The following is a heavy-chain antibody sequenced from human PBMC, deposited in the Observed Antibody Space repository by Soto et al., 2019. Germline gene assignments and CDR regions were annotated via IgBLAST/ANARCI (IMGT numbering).Heavy chain of an antibody. D-gene: IGHD2-2*01. CDR3: ARGRSMWGRPGAMAFDI. Sequence: QVQLQQWGAGLLKPSETLSLTCAVYGGSFSGYYWSWIRQPPGKGLEWIGEINHSGSTNYNPSLKRRVTISVDTSKNQFSLKLSSVTAADTAVYYCARGRSMWGRPGAMAFDIWGQGTMVTVSS. J-gene: IGHJ3*02. CDR2: INHSGST. V-gene: IGHV4-34*01. CDR1: GGSFSGYY.